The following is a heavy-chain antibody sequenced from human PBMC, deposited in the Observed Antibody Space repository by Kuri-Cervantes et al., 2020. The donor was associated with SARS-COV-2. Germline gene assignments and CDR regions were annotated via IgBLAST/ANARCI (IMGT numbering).Heavy chain of an antibody. CDR3: ARHDY. CDR2: IYYDGRT. Sequence: SETLSLTCTVSGGSISSGSYYWGWIRQPPGKGLEFIGTIYYDGRTYYNTSLKSRVTISVDTSKNQFSLELSSVTAADAAVYYCARHDYWGQGTLVTVSS. J-gene: IGHJ4*02. CDR1: GGSISSGSYY. V-gene: IGHV4-39*01.